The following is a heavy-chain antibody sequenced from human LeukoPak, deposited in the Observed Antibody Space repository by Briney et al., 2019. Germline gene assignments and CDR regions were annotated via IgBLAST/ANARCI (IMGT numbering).Heavy chain of an antibody. CDR3: AKTLAPYYYYYGMDV. CDR1: GFTFSSYG. CDR2: ISYDGSNK. Sequence: GRSLRLSRAASGFTFSSYGMHWVRQAPGKGLEWVAVISYDGSNKYYADSVKGRFTISRDNSKNTLYLQMNSLRAEDTALYYCAKTLAPYYYYYGMDVWGQGTTVTVSS. V-gene: IGHV3-30*18. J-gene: IGHJ6*02.